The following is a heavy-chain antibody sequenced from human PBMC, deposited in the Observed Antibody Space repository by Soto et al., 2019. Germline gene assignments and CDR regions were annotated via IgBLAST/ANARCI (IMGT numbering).Heavy chain of an antibody. V-gene: IGHV1-18*01. J-gene: IGHJ3*02. CDR1: GGIFSTYA. Sequence: ASVKVSCKASGGIFSTYAISWVRQAPGQGLEWMGWISAYNGNTSYAQKLQGRVTMTTDTSTSTAYMELRSLRSDDTAVYYCARDLHNYYEGFDIWGQGTMVTVSS. CDR2: ISAYNGNT. CDR3: ARDLHNYYEGFDI. D-gene: IGHD3-22*01.